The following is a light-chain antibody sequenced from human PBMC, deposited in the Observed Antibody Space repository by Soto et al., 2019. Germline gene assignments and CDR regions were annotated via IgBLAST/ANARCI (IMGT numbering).Light chain of an antibody. J-gene: IGLJ2*01. CDR3: SSYTSSSTLAVV. Sequence: QSVLTQPASVSGSPGQSITISCTGTSSDVGGYNYVSWYQQHPGKAPKLMIYDVSNRPSGVSNRFSGSKSGNTASLTISGLQAEDEAVYYCSSYTSSSTLAVVFGGGTKLTVL. V-gene: IGLV2-14*01. CDR2: DVS. CDR1: SSDVGGYNY.